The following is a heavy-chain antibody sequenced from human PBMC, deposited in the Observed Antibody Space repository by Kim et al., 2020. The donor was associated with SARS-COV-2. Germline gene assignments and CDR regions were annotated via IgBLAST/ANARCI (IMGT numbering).Heavy chain of an antibody. V-gene: IGHV3-23*01. CDR3: AKDTGYSYANWFDP. D-gene: IGHD5-18*01. Sequence: YAESGKGRFTISRDNSKNTLYLQMNSLRAEDTAVYYCAKDTGYSYANWFDPWGQGTLVTVSS. J-gene: IGHJ5*02.